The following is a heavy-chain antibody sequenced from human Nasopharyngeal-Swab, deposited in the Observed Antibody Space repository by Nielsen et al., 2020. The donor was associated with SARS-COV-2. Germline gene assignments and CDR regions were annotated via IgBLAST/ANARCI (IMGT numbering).Heavy chain of an antibody. Sequence: GGSLRLSCAASGFTSRAYRMNWVRQAPGKGLEWVSSIGRYGTDIFHADSVKGRFSVFRDAANKSIYLQMRSLRAEDTAVYYCARGSVFGVANGMDVWGQGTTVTVSS. CDR3: ARGSVFGVANGMDV. D-gene: IGHD3-3*01. CDR2: IGRYGTDI. V-gene: IGHV3-21*01. J-gene: IGHJ6*02. CDR1: GFTSRAYR.